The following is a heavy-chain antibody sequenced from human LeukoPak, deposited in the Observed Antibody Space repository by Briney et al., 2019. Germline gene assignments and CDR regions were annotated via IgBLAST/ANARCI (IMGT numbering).Heavy chain of an antibody. CDR3: ARNDGTQFDY. J-gene: IGHJ4*02. D-gene: IGHD1-1*01. CDR2: INRDGTTT. V-gene: IGHV3-74*01. Sequence: GGSLRLSCTASGFTFSNYFMHWVRQAPGKGLVWVSRINRDGTTTTYADSVKGRFTISRDNAMTTLYLQMNSLRAEDTAVYYCARNDGTQFDYWGQGTLVTVSS. CDR1: GFTFSNYF.